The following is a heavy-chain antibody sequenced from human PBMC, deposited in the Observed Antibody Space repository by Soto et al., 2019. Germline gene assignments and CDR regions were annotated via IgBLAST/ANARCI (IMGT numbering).Heavy chain of an antibody. CDR1: GYSFTNND. CDR3: ARMETFGSLNWFDP. Sequence: ASVKVSCKASGYSFTNNDVSWVRQATGQGLEWMGWMNPGSGDTGYAQKFQGRVTMTRDISIATAYMELSSLRSDDTAIYYCARMETFGSLNWFDPWGQGTLCTVDS. D-gene: IGHD3-16*01. J-gene: IGHJ5*02. V-gene: IGHV1-8*01. CDR2: MNPGSGDT.